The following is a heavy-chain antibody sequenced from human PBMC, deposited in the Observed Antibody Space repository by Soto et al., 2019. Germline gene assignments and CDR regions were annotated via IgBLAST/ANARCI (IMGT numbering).Heavy chain of an antibody. CDR3: AADPEYYSNYGRFDY. CDR2: IVVGSGNT. CDR1: GFTFTSSA. Sequence: QMQLVQSGPEVKKPGTSVKVSCKASGFTFTSSAVQWVRQARGQRLEWIGWIVVGSGNTNYAQKFQERVTITRDMSXXTAYMELSSLRSEDTAVYYCAADPEYYSNYGRFDYWGQGTLVTVSS. J-gene: IGHJ4*02. D-gene: IGHD4-4*01. V-gene: IGHV1-58*01.